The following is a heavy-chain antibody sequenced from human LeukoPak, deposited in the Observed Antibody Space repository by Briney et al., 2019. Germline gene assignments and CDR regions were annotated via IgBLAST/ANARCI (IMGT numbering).Heavy chain of an antibody. J-gene: IGHJ4*02. CDR3: AREPWSIAYCSSTNCGLNS. CDR1: GFTFDDYG. CDR2: INWNGGST. V-gene: IGHV3-20*04. Sequence: GGSLRLSCAASGFTFDDYGMSWVRHAPGKGLEWVSGINWNGGSTGYADSVKGRFTISRDNAKNSLYLQMNSLRAEDTAVYYCAREPWSIAYCSSTNCGLNSWGQGTLVTVSS. D-gene: IGHD2-2*01.